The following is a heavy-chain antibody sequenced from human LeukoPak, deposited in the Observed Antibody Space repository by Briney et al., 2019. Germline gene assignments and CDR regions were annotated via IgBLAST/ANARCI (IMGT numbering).Heavy chain of an antibody. Sequence: SQTLSLTCTVSGGSISSGDYYWSWIRQPPGKGLEWIGYIYYSGRTYYNPSLQSRVTISVDQSKNQFSLKLSSVTAADTAVYYCARGPIGDDDYWGQGTLVTVSS. J-gene: IGHJ4*02. D-gene: IGHD3-10*01. CDR3: ARGPIGDDDY. V-gene: IGHV4-30-4*01. CDR1: GGSISSGDYY. CDR2: IYYSGRT.